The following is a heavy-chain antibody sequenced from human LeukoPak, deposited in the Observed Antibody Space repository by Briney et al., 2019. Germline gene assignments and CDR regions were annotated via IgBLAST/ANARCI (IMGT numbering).Heavy chain of an antibody. J-gene: IGHJ4*02. D-gene: IGHD3-10*01. Sequence: GGSLRLSCAASGFTFSSYSMNWVRQAPGRGLEWVSSISSSSSYIYYADSVKGRFTISRDNAKNSLYLQMNSLRAEDTAVYYCASSRGSGRNYWGQGTLVTVSS. CDR1: GFTFSSYS. V-gene: IGHV3-21*01. CDR2: ISSSSSYI. CDR3: ASSRGSGRNY.